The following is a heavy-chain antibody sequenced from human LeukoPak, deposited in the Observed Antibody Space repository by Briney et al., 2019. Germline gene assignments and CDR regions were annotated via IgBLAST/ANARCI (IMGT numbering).Heavy chain of an antibody. Sequence: ASVKVSCKASGYTFTAYYIHWVRQAPGQGLEWMGWINPNSGGTNCAQKFQGRVTMTRDTSITTAYMEVSGLRSDDTAVYYCARDPTPTYESGAYYGVDWGRGTLVTVSS. CDR2: INPNSGGT. V-gene: IGHV1-2*02. J-gene: IGHJ4*02. CDR1: GYTFTAYY. CDR3: ARDPTPTYESGAYYGVD. D-gene: IGHD3-22*01.